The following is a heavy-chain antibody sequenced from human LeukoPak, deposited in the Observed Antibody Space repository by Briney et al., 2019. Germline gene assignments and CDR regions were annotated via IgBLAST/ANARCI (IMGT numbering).Heavy chain of an antibody. Sequence: GGSLRLSCAASGFTFRSFWMHWVRQAPGKGLLWVSRINSDGTSTTYADSVKGRFTISRDNAKNTVYLQMNSLRAEDTAVYYCANSVDTTMANFDYWGQGTLVTVSS. CDR1: GFTFRSFW. V-gene: IGHV3-74*01. D-gene: IGHD5-18*01. CDR3: ANSVDTTMANFDY. CDR2: INSDGTST. J-gene: IGHJ4*02.